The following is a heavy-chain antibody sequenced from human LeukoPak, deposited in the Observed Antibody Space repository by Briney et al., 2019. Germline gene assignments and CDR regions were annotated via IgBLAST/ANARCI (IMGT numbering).Heavy chain of an antibody. D-gene: IGHD3-22*01. CDR1: GFPFSTYW. CDR2: IRKDGGAK. J-gene: IGHJ4*02. CDR3: ASSHDSSGND. V-gene: IGHV3-7*01. Sequence: GGSLRLSCAASGFPFSTYWMAWVRQAPGKGLDWVANIRKDGGAKFYAASVKGRFIISRDNAENSLYLQMNNLRDEDTAVYYCASSHDSSGNDWGRGTLVTV.